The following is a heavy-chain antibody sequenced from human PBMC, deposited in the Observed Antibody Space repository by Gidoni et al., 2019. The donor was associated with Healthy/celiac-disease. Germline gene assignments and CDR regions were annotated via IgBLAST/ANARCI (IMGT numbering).Heavy chain of an antibody. J-gene: IGHJ3*02. CDR3: AREEAVGDAFDI. CDR2: INIGNGNT. D-gene: IGHD3-3*01. CDR1: GYTFTRYA. Sequence: QVQLVQSGAAVKKPGASVKVSCKASGYTFTRYAMHWMRQAPGQRLEWMGWINIGNGNTKYSQKFQGRVTISRDTSASTAYMELSSLRSEDTAVYYCAREEAVGDAFDIWGQGTMVTVSS. V-gene: IGHV1-3*04.